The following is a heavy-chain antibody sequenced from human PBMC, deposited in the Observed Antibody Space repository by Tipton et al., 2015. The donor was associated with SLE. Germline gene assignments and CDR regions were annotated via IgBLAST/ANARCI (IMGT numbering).Heavy chain of an antibody. CDR3: ARGAGPITSFGNYYYYYMDV. J-gene: IGHJ6*03. CDR2: INPSGGST. CDR1: GYTFTSYY. Sequence: QSGAEVKKPGASVKVSCKASGYTFTSYYMHWVRQAPGQGLEWMGIINPSGGSTSYAQKFQGRVTMTRDTSTSTVYMELSSLRSEDTAVYYCARGAGPITSFGNYYYYYMDVWGKGTTVTVSS. D-gene: IGHD3-16*01. V-gene: IGHV1-46*01.